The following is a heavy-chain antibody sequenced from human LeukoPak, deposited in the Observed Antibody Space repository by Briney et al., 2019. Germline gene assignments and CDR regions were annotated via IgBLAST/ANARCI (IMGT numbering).Heavy chain of an antibody. CDR1: GFTFSSYA. CDR2: ITDSGTGT. D-gene: IGHD3-22*01. J-gene: IGHJ4*02. V-gene: IGHV3-23*01. CDR3: ARETPTYYYEPGGGYYFDY. Sequence: GGSLRLSCAASGFTFSSYALSWVRQAPGKGLEWVSGITDSGTGTYYADSVKGRFTISRDNSKNTLYLQMNSLRAEDTAVYYCARETPTYYYEPGGGYYFDYWGQGTLVTVSS.